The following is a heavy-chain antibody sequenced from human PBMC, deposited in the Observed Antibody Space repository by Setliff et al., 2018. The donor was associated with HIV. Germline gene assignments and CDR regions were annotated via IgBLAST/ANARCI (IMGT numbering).Heavy chain of an antibody. Sequence: PSETLSLTCTVSGGSISSHYWTWIRQPPGKGLEWIGSFSHSGNTDYNISLKSRVTISIDNSNNHFSLKLRSVTAADTAVYYCVSQPESRWQIEYWGQGTLVTVSS. D-gene: IGHD4-17*01. CDR2: FSHSGNT. CDR3: VSQPESRWQIEY. J-gene: IGHJ4*02. CDR1: GGSISSHY. V-gene: IGHV4-59*08.